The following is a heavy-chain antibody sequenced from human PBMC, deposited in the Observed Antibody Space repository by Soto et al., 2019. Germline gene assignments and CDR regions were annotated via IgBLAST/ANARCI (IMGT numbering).Heavy chain of an antibody. CDR2: ISTYNGKT. J-gene: IGHJ3*01. CDR3: ARLLTEVATLRAGSIVL. V-gene: IGHV1-18*01. D-gene: IGHD2-8*01. Sequence: SVKASCKPSGYTFTSHGLSWVLQAPGQGLEWMGWISTYNGKTDYAQKFQGRVTMTADTRTTTGYMELRSLRSDDTAVYYCARLLTEVATLRAGSIVLWGQAT. CDR1: GYTFTSHG.